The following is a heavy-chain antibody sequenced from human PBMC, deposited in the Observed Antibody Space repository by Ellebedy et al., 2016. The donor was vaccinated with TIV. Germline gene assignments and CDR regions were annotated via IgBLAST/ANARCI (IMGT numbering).Heavy chain of an antibody. CDR3: ARRFGGYSYGSPYY. CDR2: INHSGST. J-gene: IGHJ4*02. D-gene: IGHD5-18*01. Sequence: SETLSLTXAVYGGSFSGYYWSWIRQPPGKGLEWIGEINHSGSTNYNPSLKSRVTISVDTSKNQFSLKLSSVTAADTAVYYCARRFGGYSYGSPYYWGQGTLVTVSS. CDR1: GGSFSGYY. V-gene: IGHV4-34*01.